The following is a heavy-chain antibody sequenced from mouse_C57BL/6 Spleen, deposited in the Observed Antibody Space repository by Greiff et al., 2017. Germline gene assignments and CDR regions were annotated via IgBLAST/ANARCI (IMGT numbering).Heavy chain of an antibody. Sequence: QVTLKVSGPGILQSSQTLSLTCSFSGFSLSTSGMGVSWIRQPSGKGLEWLAHIYWDDDKRYNPYLKSRLTSSKDTSRNQVFLKITTVDTADTATYYCAYSSGYGYAMDYWGQGTSVTVSS. J-gene: IGHJ4*01. CDR3: AYSSGYGYAMDY. V-gene: IGHV8-12*01. CDR1: GFSLSTSGMG. CDR2: IYWDDDK. D-gene: IGHD3-2*02.